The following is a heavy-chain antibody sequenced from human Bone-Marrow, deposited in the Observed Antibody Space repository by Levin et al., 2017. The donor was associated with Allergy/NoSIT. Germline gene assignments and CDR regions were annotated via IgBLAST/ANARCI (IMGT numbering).Heavy chain of an antibody. CDR2: ISDSGGST. D-gene: IGHD4-11*01. Sequence: GESLKISCAASGFTFRNFAMNWVRQAPGKGLEWVSSISDSGGSTYYADSVKGRFTVSRDNSRNTLYLQMNSLGAEDTAKYYCTKKGTTVSPGNYFDYWGQGILVTVSS. J-gene: IGHJ4*02. CDR1: GFTFRNFA. V-gene: IGHV3-23*01. CDR3: TKKGTTVSPGNYFDY.